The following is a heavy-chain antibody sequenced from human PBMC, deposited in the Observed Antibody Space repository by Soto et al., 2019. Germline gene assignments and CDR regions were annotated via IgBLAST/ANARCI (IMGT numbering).Heavy chain of an antibody. CDR3: ARGSNRNGYYEGFDN. CDR1: GGSISGSTYS. Sequence: PSETLSLTCGISGGSISGSTYSWNWIRQPPGKGLEWIGRIYHSGVTNYNPSLKSRVTISVDRSKNEFSLKLSSVTAADTAVYYCARGSNRNGYYEGFDNWGQGTLVTVSS. CDR2: IYHSGVT. V-gene: IGHV4-30-2*01. D-gene: IGHD3-22*01. J-gene: IGHJ5*02.